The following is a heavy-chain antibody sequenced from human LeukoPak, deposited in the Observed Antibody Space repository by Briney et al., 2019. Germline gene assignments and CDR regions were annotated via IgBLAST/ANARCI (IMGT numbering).Heavy chain of an antibody. CDR1: GFTFSDYY. CDR3: ARDHYYDSSGYYLFY. CDR2: ISSSGSTI. J-gene: IGHJ4*02. V-gene: IGHV3-11*04. D-gene: IGHD3-22*01. Sequence: PGGSLRLSCAASGFTFSDYYMSWIRQAPGKGLKWVSYISSSGSTIYYADSVKGRFTISRDSAKISLYLQMNSLRAEDTAVYYCARDHYYDSSGYYLFYWGQGTLVTVSS.